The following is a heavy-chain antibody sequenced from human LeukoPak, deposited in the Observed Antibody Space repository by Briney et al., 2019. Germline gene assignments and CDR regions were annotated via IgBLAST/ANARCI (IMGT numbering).Heavy chain of an antibody. CDR2: ISYDGSNK. CDR1: GFTFSSYG. J-gene: IGHJ5*02. D-gene: IGHD6-13*01. CDR3: ARAPYSSSWYLFDP. Sequence: PGGSLRLSCAASGFTFSSYGMHWVRQAPGKGLEWVAVISYDGSNKYYADSVKGRFIISRDNSKNTLYLQMNSLRAEDTAVYYCARAPYSSSWYLFDPWGQGTLVTVSS. V-gene: IGHV3-30*03.